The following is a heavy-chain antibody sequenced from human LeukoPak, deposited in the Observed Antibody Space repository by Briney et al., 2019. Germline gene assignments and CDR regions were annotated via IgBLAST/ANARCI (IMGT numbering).Heavy chain of an antibody. CDR3: ASNYGGNSRAYDTFDI. J-gene: IGHJ3*02. CDR2: IYTSGST. D-gene: IGHD4-23*01. CDR1: GGSISGGSYY. V-gene: IGHV4-61*02. Sequence: SETLSLTCTVSGGSISGGSYYWSWIRQPAGKGLEWIGRIYTSGSTDYNPSLKSRVTISLDMSKNQSSLKLSSVTAADTAVYYCASNYGGNSRAYDTFDIWGQGTMVTVSS.